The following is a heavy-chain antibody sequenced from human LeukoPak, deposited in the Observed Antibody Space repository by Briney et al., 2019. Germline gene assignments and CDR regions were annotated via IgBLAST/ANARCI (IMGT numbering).Heavy chain of an antibody. CDR3: ATEGVVVGPGVVGADSYYCYMEV. Sequence: GKSLTLSCAPSRVTFSNNAMHWGLEAPDRRGRCLSVISNKVDLTYYAGSVKVRFTISRDNSKSTLHLQINNMRLEDSAVYHCATEGVVVGPGVVGADSYYCYMEVWGKGTTVTVSS. V-gene: IGHV3-30*04. CDR2: ISNKVDLT. J-gene: IGHJ6*03. D-gene: IGHD1-26*01. CDR1: RVTFSNNA.